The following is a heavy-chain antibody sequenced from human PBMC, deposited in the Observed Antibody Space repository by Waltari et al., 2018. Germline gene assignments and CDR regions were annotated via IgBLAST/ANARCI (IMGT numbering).Heavy chain of an antibody. D-gene: IGHD4-17*01. CDR1: GGSISDSYC. CDR2: IYGSSTST. V-gene: IGHV4-59*12. Sequence: QVQLQESGPGVVKPSETLSLTCAVSGGSISDSYCWSWIRQPPGKGLEWIGYIYGSSTSTNYNPSLKSRVTISKDTSKNQFSLKLSSVTAADTAVYYCARDRHGNYLDYWGQGVLVTVSS. CDR3: ARDRHGNYLDY. J-gene: IGHJ4*02.